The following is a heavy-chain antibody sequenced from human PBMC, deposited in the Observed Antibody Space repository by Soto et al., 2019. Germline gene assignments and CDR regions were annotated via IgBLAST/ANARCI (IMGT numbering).Heavy chain of an antibody. D-gene: IGHD3-3*02. CDR1: GFTFSSYA. J-gene: IGHJ5*02. CDR2: ISADGGST. CDR3: AKNPSLVNWFDP. Sequence: GGSLRLSCAASGFTFSSYAMSWVRQAPGKGLEWVSDISADGGSTYYADSVKGRFTISRDNSKNTLYLQMNSLRAEDTAVYYCAKNPSLVNWFDPWGQGTLVTVSS. V-gene: IGHV3-23*01.